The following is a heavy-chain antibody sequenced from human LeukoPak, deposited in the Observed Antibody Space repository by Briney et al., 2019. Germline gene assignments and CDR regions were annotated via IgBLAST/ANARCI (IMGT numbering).Heavy chain of an antibody. D-gene: IGHD2-2*01. CDR1: GYTFTSLA. Sequence: GASVKVSCKASGYTFTSLAIHWVRQAPGQGLEWMGGFGPEDGETIYAQKFQGRVTMTEDTSTDTAYMELSSLRSEDTAVYYCATSREYQLLLDYWGQGTLVTVSS. V-gene: IGHV1-24*01. CDR3: ATSREYQLLLDY. J-gene: IGHJ4*02. CDR2: FGPEDGET.